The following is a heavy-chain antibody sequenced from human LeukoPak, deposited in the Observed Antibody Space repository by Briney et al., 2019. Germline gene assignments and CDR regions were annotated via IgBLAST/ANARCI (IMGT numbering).Heavy chain of an antibody. V-gene: IGHV1-18*01. CDR2: ISAYNGNT. Sequence: GASVKVSCKASGYTFTSYGTSWVRQAPGQGLEWMGWISAYNGNTNYAQKLQGRVTMTTDTSTSTAYMELRSLRSDDTAVYYCARDLFGSGSKYYYYYYGMDVWGQGTTVTVSS. CDR1: GYTFTSYG. J-gene: IGHJ6*02. D-gene: IGHD3-10*01. CDR3: ARDLFGSGSKYYYYYYGMDV.